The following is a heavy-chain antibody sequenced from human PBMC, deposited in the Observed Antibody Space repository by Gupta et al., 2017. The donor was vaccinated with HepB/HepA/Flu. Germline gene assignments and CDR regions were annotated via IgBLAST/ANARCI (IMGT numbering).Heavy chain of an antibody. Sequence: QVQLVQSGAEVKKPGASVKVSCKASGYTFTSYYMPWVRQAPGQGLEWMGIINPSGGSTSYAQKFQGRVTMTRETSTSTVDMELSSLRSEDTAVYYCARERNYYGSGSYGPSRYYYDGMDVWGQGTTVTVS. V-gene: IGHV1-46*01. CDR3: ARERNYYGSGSYGPSRYYYDGMDV. J-gene: IGHJ6*02. CDR1: GYTFTSYY. D-gene: IGHD3-10*01. CDR2: INPSGGST.